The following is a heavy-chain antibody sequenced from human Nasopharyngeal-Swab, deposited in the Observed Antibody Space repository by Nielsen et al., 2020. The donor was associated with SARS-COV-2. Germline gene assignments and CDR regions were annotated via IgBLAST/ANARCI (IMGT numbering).Heavy chain of an antibody. D-gene: IGHD3-10*01. CDR1: GFTFSSYA. J-gene: IGHJ4*02. Sequence: GESLKISCAASGFTFSSYAMSWVRQAPGKGLEWVSVIYSGGSSTYYADSVKGRFTISRDNSKNMLYLQMNSLRAEDTAVYYCAKAGFGELWLDYWGQGTLVTVSS. CDR3: AKAGFGELWLDY. V-gene: IGHV3-23*03. CDR2: IYSGGSST.